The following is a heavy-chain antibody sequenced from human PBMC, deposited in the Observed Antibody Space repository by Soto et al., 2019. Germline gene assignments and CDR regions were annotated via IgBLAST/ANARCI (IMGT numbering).Heavy chain of an antibody. J-gene: IGHJ5*02. CDR2: INHSGGT. CDR3: AKRIGYCSGGSCYPSWWFDP. D-gene: IGHD2-15*01. CDR1: GGSLSDYN. Sequence: SETLSLTCAVYGGSLSDYNWSWIRQSPGKGLEWIGEINHSGGTNYNPSLTSRANLSVDTSKNQFSLKLSSVTAADTAVYYCAKRIGYCSGGSCYPSWWFDPWGQGTLVTVS. V-gene: IGHV4-34*01.